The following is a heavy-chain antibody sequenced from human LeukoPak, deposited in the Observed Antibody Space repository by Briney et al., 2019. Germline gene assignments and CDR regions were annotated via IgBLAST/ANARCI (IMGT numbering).Heavy chain of an antibody. D-gene: IGHD6-19*01. CDR3: ARDSSSGYYPGLYFQH. Sequence: PSETLSLTCAVSGGSFSGHYWNWIRQPPGKGLEWIGEINHGGSTNYNPSLKSRVTISVDTSQNQFSLRLSSVTAADTAMYYCARDSSSGYYPGLYFQHWGQGTLVTVSS. V-gene: IGHV4-34*01. CDR1: GGSFSGHY. CDR2: INHGGST. J-gene: IGHJ1*01.